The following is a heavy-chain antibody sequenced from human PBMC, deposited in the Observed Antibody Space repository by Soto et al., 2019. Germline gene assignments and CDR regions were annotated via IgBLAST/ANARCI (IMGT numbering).Heavy chain of an antibody. J-gene: IGHJ4*02. D-gene: IGHD3-10*01. CDR3: ARDPGTPRAFFDY. Sequence: SETLSLTCTVSGGSISSGDYYWSWIRQPPGKGLEWIGYIYYSGSTYYNPSLKSRVTISVDTSKNQFSLKLSSVTAADTAVYYCARDPGTPRAFFDYWGQGTLVTLS. V-gene: IGHV4-30-4*01. CDR2: IYYSGST. CDR1: GGSISSGDYY.